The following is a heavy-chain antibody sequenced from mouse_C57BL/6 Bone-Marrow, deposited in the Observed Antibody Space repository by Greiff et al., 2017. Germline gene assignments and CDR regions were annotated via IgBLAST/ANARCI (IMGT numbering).Heavy chain of an antibody. CDR1: GFTFSDYG. CDR3: ARPLYYGNYWFAY. CDR2: ISSGSSTI. Sequence: EVQVVESGGGLVKPGGSLKLSCAASGFTFSDYGMHWVRQAPEKGLEWVAYISSGSSTIYYADTVKGRFTISRDNAKNTLFLQMTSLRSEDTAMYYCARPLYYGNYWFAYWGQESLVTVSA. V-gene: IGHV5-17*01. J-gene: IGHJ3*01. D-gene: IGHD2-1*01.